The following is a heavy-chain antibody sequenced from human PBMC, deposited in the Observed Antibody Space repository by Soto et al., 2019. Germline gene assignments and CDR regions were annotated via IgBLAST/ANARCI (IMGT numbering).Heavy chain of an antibody. D-gene: IGHD6-13*01. CDR2: IYYSGST. Sequence: QVQLQESGPGLVKPSETLSLTCTVSGGSISSYYWSWIRQPPGKGLEWIGYIYYSGSTNNNPSLKRPFTISVDTSKNQFSPKLSSVTAADTAVYYCASSNITAAGFYYYGMDVWGRGTTVTVSS. V-gene: IGHV4-59*01. CDR3: ASSNITAAGFYYYGMDV. CDR1: GGSISSYY. J-gene: IGHJ6*02.